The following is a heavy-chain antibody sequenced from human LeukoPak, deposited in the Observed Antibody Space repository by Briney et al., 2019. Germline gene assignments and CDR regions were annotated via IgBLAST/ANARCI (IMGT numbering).Heavy chain of an antibody. Sequence: PSETLSLTCTVSGGSISGYYWSWIRQPPGKGLEWIGEINHSGSTNYNPSLKSRVTISVDTSKNQFSLKLSSVTAADTAVYYCARGNEYQLSWGQGTLVTVSS. J-gene: IGHJ5*02. V-gene: IGHV4-34*01. CDR1: GGSISGYY. D-gene: IGHD2-2*01. CDR3: ARGNEYQLS. CDR2: INHSGST.